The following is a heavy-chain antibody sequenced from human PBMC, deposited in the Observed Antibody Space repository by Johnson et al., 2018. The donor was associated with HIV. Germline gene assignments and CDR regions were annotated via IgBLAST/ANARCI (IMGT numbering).Heavy chain of an antibody. J-gene: IGHJ3*02. V-gene: IGHV3-20*04. CDR1: GFTFDDYG. Sequence: VQPVESGGGVVLPGGSLRLSCEASGFTFDDYGMSWVRQAPGKGLEWVSGINWNGGSTGYADSVKGRFTISRDNAKNSLYLQIDNLRAEDTAVYYCARDGVYSSPWDALDIWGHGTMVTVSS. CDR3: ARDGVYSSPWDALDI. CDR2: INWNGGST. D-gene: IGHD6-13*01.